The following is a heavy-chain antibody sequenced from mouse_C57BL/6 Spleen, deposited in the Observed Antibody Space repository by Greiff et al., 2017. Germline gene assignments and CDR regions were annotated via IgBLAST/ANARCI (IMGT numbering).Heavy chain of an antibody. CDR2: IYPGSGST. J-gene: IGHJ3*01. D-gene: IGHD1-1*01. Sequence: VQLQQSGAELVKPGASVKMSCKASGYTFTSYWITWVKQRPGQGLEWIGDIYPGSGSTNYNEKFKSKATLTVDTSSSTAYMQLSSLTSEDSAVYYCARDYYGSSYVAYGGQGTLVTVSA. CDR1: GYTFTSYW. CDR3: ARDYYGSSYVAY. V-gene: IGHV1-55*01.